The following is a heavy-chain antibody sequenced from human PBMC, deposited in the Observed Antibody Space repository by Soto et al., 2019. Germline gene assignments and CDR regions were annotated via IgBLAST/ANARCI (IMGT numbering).Heavy chain of an antibody. CDR2: TYYRSKWYN. CDR1: GDSVSSNSAA. D-gene: IGHD3-16*01. V-gene: IGHV6-1*01. Sequence: SQTLSLTCAISGDSVSSNSAAWNWIRQSPSNGFEWLGRTYYRSKWYNDYAVSVKSRITINPDTSKNQFSLQLNSVTPEDTVVYYCARDRSMITFKTYGMDVWGQGTTVTAP. CDR3: ARDRSMITFKTYGMDV. J-gene: IGHJ6*02.